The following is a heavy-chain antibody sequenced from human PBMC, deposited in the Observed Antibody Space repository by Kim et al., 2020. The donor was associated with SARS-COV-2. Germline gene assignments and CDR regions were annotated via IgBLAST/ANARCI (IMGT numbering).Heavy chain of an antibody. V-gene: IGHV3-30*03. D-gene: IGHD3-10*01. J-gene: IGHJ5*02. Sequence: GGSLRLSCAASGFSFSTYGMNWVRQAPGKGLEWVAVISFDGSSTSYADSVKGRFTIARDNSNNMLFLQMNSLSVEDTSMYYCARAGGSPWGQGTLVTVSS. CDR3: ARAGGSP. CDR1: GFSFSTYG. CDR2: ISFDGSST.